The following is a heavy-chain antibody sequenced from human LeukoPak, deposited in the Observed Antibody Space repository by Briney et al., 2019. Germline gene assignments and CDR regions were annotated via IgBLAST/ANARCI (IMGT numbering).Heavy chain of an antibody. Sequence: SETLSLTCTVSGGSVSSGNYYWSWLRQPPGKGLEWIGDVYYSGSTNYNPSLNSRVTISVDTSKNQFSLKLSSVTNADTAVYYCARLYSSSWYKAFDIWGQGTMVTVSS. J-gene: IGHJ3*02. D-gene: IGHD6-13*01. CDR2: VYYSGST. CDR1: GGSVSSGNYY. CDR3: ARLYSSSWYKAFDI. V-gene: IGHV4-61*01.